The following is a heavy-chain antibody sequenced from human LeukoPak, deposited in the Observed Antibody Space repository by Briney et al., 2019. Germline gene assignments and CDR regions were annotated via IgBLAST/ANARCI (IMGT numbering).Heavy chain of an antibody. CDR3: ARDRVAARPRYYYYYMDV. J-gene: IGHJ6*03. D-gene: IGHD6-6*01. Sequence: SVKVSCKASGGTFSSYAISWVRQAPGQGLEWMGRIIPILRIAKYAQKFQGRVTITADKSTSTAYMELSSLRYEDTAVYYCARDRVAARPRYYYYYMDVWGKGTTVTVSS. CDR2: IIPILRIA. CDR1: GGTFSSYA. V-gene: IGHV1-69*04.